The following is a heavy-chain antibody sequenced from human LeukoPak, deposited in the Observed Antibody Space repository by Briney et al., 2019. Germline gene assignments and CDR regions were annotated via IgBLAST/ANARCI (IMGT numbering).Heavy chain of an antibody. Sequence: ASVKVSCKASGYTFTSYGISWVRQAPGQGLEWMGWINPNSGGTNYAQKFQGRVTMTRDTSISTAYMELSRLRSDDTAVYYCATNVVVTATIYYMDVWGKGTTVTVSS. CDR2: INPNSGGT. CDR3: ATNVVVTATIYYMDV. D-gene: IGHD2-21*02. V-gene: IGHV1-2*02. J-gene: IGHJ6*03. CDR1: GYTFTSYG.